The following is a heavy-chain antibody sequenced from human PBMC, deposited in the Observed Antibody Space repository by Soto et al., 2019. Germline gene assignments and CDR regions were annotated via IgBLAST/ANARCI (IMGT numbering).Heavy chain of an antibody. V-gene: IGHV1-18*01. J-gene: IGHJ6*01. CDR1: GYTFTSYG. Sequence: QVQLVQSGAEVKKPGASVKVSCKASGYTFTSYGISWVRQAPGQGLEWMGWISAYNGNTNYAQKLQGRVTMTTDTFTITADVVVSSPSSDDTVVYDCASATYYDIVCVYYPTYYVGCMGFWGQGATVTVA. D-gene: IGHD3-9*01. CDR3: ASATYYDIVCVYYPTYYVGCMGF. CDR2: ISAYNGNT.